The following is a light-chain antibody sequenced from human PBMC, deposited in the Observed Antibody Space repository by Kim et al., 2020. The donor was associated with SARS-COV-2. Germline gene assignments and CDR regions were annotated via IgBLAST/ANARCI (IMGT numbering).Light chain of an antibody. CDR1: SSNIGNYY. CDR2: NNS. J-gene: IGLJ3*02. V-gene: IGLV1-47*02. Sequence: PGQSVTSSCSGSSSNIGNYYVYWYQQLPGTAPKLLIYNNSQRPSGVPDRISGSKSGTSASLAISGLRSEDESDYYCAAWDDSLSAVFGGGTQLTVL. CDR3: AAWDDSLSAV.